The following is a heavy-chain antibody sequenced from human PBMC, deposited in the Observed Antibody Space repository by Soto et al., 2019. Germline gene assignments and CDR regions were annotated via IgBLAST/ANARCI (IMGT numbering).Heavy chain of an antibody. CDR3: ARDLYCGGDCYAFDY. J-gene: IGHJ4*02. Sequence: GGSLRLSCAAFGFTFSSFSMNWVRQAPGKGLEWVSSISSSSSYIYYADSVKGRFTISRDNAKNSLYLQMNSLRAEDTAVYYCARDLYCGGDCYAFDYWGQGTLVTVSS. V-gene: IGHV3-21*01. D-gene: IGHD2-21*02. CDR1: GFTFSSFS. CDR2: ISSSSSYI.